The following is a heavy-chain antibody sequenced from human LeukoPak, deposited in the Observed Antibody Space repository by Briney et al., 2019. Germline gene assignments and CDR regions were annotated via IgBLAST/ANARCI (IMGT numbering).Heavy chain of an antibody. Sequence: GGSLRLSCAASGFTFSSYSMTWVRQAPGKGLEWVSSISSSSSYIYYADSVKGRFTISRDNAKNSLYLQMNSLRAEDTAVYYCARGVAARGDYWGQGTLVTVSS. CDR1: GFTFSSYS. V-gene: IGHV3-21*01. CDR3: ARGVAARGDY. J-gene: IGHJ4*02. D-gene: IGHD6-13*01. CDR2: ISSSSSYI.